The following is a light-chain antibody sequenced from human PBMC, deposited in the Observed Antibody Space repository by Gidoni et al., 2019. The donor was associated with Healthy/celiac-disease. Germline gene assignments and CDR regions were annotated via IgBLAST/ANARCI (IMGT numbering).Light chain of an antibody. CDR3: QQYNSAPWT. V-gene: IGKV1-27*01. J-gene: IGKJ1*01. CDR1: QGISNY. CDR2: AAS. Sequence: DIQMTLSPSSLSASVGDRVTITCRVSQGISNYLAWYQQKPGKVPKLLIYAASTLQSGVPSRFSGSGSGTDFTLTISSLQPEDVATYYCQQYNSAPWTFGQGTKVEIK.